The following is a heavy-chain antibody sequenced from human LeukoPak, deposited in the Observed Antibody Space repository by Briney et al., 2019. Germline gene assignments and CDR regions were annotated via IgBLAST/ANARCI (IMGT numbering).Heavy chain of an antibody. Sequence: SETLSLTCTVSGGSISSYYWSWIRQPPGKGLEWIGYIYCSGSTNYNPSLKSRVTISVDTSKNQFSLKLSSVTAADTAVYYCARSTIFGVVIDYWGQGTLVTVSS. V-gene: IGHV4-59*01. CDR1: GGSISSYY. CDR2: IYCSGST. D-gene: IGHD3-3*01. J-gene: IGHJ4*02. CDR3: ARSTIFGVVIDY.